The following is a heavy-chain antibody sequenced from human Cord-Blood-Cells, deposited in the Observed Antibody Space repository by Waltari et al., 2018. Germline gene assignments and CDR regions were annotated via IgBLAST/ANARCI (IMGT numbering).Heavy chain of an antibody. CDR3: ARDLGIVVVPAANPHWYFDL. D-gene: IGHD2-2*01. CDR2: IYTSGSN. Sequence: QVQLQESGPGLVKPSETLSLTCTVYGGSISRYYWSWIGQPAGKGLESIGRIYTSGSNNYNPSHKGRVTISVDTSKNQCSLRLRSVTAADTAGYYCARDLGIVVVPAANPHWYFDLWGRGTLVTVSS. V-gene: IGHV4-4*07. CDR1: GGSISRYY. J-gene: IGHJ2*01.